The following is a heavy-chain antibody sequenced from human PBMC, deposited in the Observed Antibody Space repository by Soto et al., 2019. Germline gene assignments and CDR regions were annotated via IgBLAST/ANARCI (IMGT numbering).Heavy chain of an antibody. CDR1: GGSFSGYY. CDR3: ARATPYVTYYDFWSGYSWIWFDP. V-gene: IGHV4-34*01. J-gene: IGHJ5*02. CDR2: IDHSGST. D-gene: IGHD3-3*01. Sequence: SETLSLTCAVYGGSFSGYYWSWIRQPPGKGLEWIGEIDHSGSTNYNPSLKSRVTISVDTSKNQFSLKLSSVTAADTAVYYCARATPYVTYYDFWSGYSWIWFDPWGQGTLVTVSS.